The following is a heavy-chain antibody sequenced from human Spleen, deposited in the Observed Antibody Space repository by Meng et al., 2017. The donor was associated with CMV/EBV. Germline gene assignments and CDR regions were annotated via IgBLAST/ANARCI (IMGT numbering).Heavy chain of an antibody. J-gene: IGHJ3*02. Sequence: LRLSCAISGDSVSTNNAAWTWIRQSPSSGLEWLGRTYYRSKWYNDYAISVKSRISINPDTSKNQLSLQLNSVTPEDTAVYYCAREKVDAFDIWGQGTMVTVSS. CDR3: AREKVDAFDI. CDR1: GDSVSTNNAA. V-gene: IGHV6-1*01. CDR2: TYYRSKWYN.